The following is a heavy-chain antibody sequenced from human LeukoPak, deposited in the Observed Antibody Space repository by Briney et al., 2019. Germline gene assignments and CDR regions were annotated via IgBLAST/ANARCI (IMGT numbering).Heavy chain of an antibody. CDR3: ARDLLGYSFDY. CDR1: GGSISSGSYY. D-gene: IGHD5-18*01. J-gene: IGHJ4*02. V-gene: IGHV4-61*02. CDR2: IYTSGST. Sequence: SETLSLTFAVSGGSISSGSYYWSWIRQPAGKGLEWIGRIYTSGSTNYNPSLKSRVTISVDTSKNQFSLKLSSVTAADTAVYYCARDLLGYSFDYWGQGTLVTVSS.